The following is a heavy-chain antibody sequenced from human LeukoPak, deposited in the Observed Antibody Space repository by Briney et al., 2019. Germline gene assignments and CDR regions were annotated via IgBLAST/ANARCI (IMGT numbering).Heavy chain of an antibody. Sequence: SETLSLTCTASGGSISSYYWSWIRQPPGKGLEWIGYIYTSGSTNYNPSLKSRVTISVDTSKNQFSLKLSSVTAADTAVYYCARTVAGIYYYYGMDVWGQGTTVTVSS. D-gene: IGHD6-19*01. CDR2: IYTSGST. V-gene: IGHV4-4*09. CDR1: GGSISSYY. CDR3: ARTVAGIYYYYGMDV. J-gene: IGHJ6*02.